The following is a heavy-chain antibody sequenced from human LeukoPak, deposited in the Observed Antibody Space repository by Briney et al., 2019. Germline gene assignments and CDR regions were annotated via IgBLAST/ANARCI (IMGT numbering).Heavy chain of an antibody. CDR1: GFTFSDHY. Sequence: GGSLRLSCAASGFTFSDHYIDWVRQAPGKGLEWVGRTRNKANSYTTEYAASVKGRFTISRDDSKNSLYLQMNSLKTEDTAVYYCASQYGDSNYWGQGTLVTVSS. CDR3: ASQYGDSNY. CDR2: TRNKANSYTT. J-gene: IGHJ4*02. V-gene: IGHV3-72*01. D-gene: IGHD3-22*01.